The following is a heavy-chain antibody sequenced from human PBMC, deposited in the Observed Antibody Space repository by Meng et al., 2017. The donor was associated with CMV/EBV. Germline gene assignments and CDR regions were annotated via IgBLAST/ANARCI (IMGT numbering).Heavy chain of an antibody. V-gene: IGHV1-69*05. CDR2: IIPIFGTA. CDR3: AKGGISCSSTSCQFRSGMDV. D-gene: IGHD2-2*01. J-gene: IGHJ6*02. CDR1: GGTFSSYA. Sequence: SVKVSCKASGGTFSSYAISWVRQAPGQGLEWMGGIIPIFGTANYAQKFQGRVTITTDESTSTAYMELSSLRAEDTAVYYCAKGGISCSSTSCQFRSGMDVWGQGTTVTVSS.